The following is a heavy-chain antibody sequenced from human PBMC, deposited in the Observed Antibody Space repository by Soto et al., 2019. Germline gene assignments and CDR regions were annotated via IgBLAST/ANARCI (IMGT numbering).Heavy chain of an antibody. Sequence: LXLSCAASVFTFSSYIMNWVRQAPVKGREWVSSISSSSSYIYYADSVKGRFTISRDNAKNSLYLQMNSLRAEDTAVYYCARRPLGIAAAGTDYYYYGMDVWGQGTTVTVSS. D-gene: IGHD6-13*01. CDR2: ISSSSSYI. J-gene: IGHJ6*02. V-gene: IGHV3-21*01. CDR1: VFTFSSYI. CDR3: ARRPLGIAAAGTDYYYYGMDV.